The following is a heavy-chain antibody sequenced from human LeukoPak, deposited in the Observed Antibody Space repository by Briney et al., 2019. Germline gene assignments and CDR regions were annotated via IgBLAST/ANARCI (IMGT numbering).Heavy chain of an antibody. J-gene: IGHJ4*02. CDR1: GFTFSDYY. Sequence: SGGSLRLSCAASGFTFSDYYMSWIRQAPGKGLEWVSSISSSSSYIYYADSVKGRFTISRDNAKNSLYLQMNNLRVEDTAVYFCAREEVKSFDNWGQGTLVTVSS. V-gene: IGHV3-11*05. CDR2: ISSSSSYI. CDR3: AREEVKSFDN.